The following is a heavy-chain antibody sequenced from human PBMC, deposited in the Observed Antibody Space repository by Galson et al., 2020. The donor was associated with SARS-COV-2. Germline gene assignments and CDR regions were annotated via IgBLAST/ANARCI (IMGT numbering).Heavy chain of an antibody. CDR1: GGSISSGSYY. V-gene: IGHV4-61*02. D-gene: IGHD2-15*01. CDR3: AREDCSGGSCYVGY. J-gene: IGHJ4*02. Sequence: SETLSLTCTVSGGSISSGSYYWSWIRQPAGKGLEWIGRIYTSGGTNYNPSLKSRVTISVDTSKNQFSLKLSSVTAAGTAVYYCAREDCSGGSCYVGYWGQGTLVTVSS. CDR2: IYTSGGT.